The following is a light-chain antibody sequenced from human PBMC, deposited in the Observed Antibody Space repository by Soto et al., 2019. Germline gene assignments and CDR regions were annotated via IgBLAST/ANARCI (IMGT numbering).Light chain of an antibody. CDR1: ESVSDNY. CDR3: QQYGSSPLT. CDR2: GAS. Sequence: EIVLTKSPGALPSSPGERATLSCRASESVSDNYLAWYHQRSGQAPRLVIYGASSRASAVPDRFSGSGSGADFTLTISRLEPEDFAVYYCQQYGSSPLTFGGGTKVEIK. V-gene: IGKV3-20*01. J-gene: IGKJ4*01.